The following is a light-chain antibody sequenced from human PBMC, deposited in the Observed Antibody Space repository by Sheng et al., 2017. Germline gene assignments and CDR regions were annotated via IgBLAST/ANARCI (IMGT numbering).Light chain of an antibody. J-gene: IGKJ4*01. V-gene: IGKV3-20*01. CDR1: QSVSAY. CDR3: QQYDTSPPKLI. Sequence: EIVLTQSPATLSLSPGDRATLSCRASQSVSAYVAWFQQKPGQAPRLLIYDASRRATGIPARFSGSGSGTDFTLTISRLEPEDFAVYYCQQYDTSPPKLIFGGGTKVEIK. CDR2: DAS.